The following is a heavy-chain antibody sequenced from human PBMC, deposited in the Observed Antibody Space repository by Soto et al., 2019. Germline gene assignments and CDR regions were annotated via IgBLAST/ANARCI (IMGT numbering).Heavy chain of an antibody. V-gene: IGHV3-9*01. D-gene: IGHD3-10*01. J-gene: IGHJ6*02. Sequence: GGSLRLSCAASGFTFDDYAMHWVRQAPGKGLEWVSGISWNSGSIGYADSVKGRFTISRDNAKNSLYLQMNSLRAEDTALYYCAGIHGSGSYSGGNYYYYYGMDVWGQGTTVTVSS. CDR3: AGIHGSGSYSGGNYYYYYGMDV. CDR1: GFTFDDYA. CDR2: ISWNSGSI.